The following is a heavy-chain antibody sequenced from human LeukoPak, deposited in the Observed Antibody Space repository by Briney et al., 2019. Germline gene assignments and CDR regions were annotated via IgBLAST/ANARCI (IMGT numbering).Heavy chain of an antibody. D-gene: IGHD6-19*01. CDR2: INPNSGGT. CDR1: GYTFTGYY. Sequence: ASVKVSCKASGYTFTGYYMHWVGQAPGQGLEWMGWINPNSGGTNYAQKFQGRVTMTRDTSISTAYMELSRLRSDDTAVYYCARDEYSSGPFDYWGQGTLVTVSS. CDR3: ARDEYSSGPFDY. J-gene: IGHJ4*02. V-gene: IGHV1-2*02.